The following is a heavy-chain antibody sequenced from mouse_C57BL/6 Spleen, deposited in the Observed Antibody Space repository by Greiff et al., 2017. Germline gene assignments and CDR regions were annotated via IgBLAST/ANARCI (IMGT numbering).Heavy chain of an antibody. CDR1: GFTFSDYG. Sequence: EVKVVESGGGLVKPGGSLKLSCAASGFTFSDYGMHWVRQAPEKGLEWVAYISSGSSTIYYADTVKGRFTISRDNAKNTLFLQMTSLRSEDTAMYYCARCYDYDAMDYWGQGTSVTVSS. CDR3: ARCYDYDAMDY. J-gene: IGHJ4*01. V-gene: IGHV5-17*01. CDR2: ISSGSSTI.